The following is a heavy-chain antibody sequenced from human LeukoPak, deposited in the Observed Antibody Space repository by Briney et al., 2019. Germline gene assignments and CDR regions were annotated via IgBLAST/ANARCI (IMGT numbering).Heavy chain of an antibody. J-gene: IGHJ4*02. CDR2: SKYDGTSA. V-gene: IGHV3-74*01. CDR1: GLSLSGFW. CDR3: AKSDYFAL. Sequence: GGSLRLSCAASGLSLSGFWMHWVRQAPGKGLVWVSRSKYDGTSASYADSVKGRFTVSRDNAKNTLYLQMNSLRAEDTAVYYCAKSDYFALWGQGTLVTVSS.